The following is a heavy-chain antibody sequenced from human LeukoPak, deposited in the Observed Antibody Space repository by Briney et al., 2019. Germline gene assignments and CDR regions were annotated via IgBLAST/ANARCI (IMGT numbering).Heavy chain of an antibody. CDR1: GFTFRTYA. Sequence: GGSLRLSCAASGFTFRTYAMSWVRQAPGKGPEWVSVIYGSSRTYYADSVKGRFTISRDNSKNTVYLQMDSLRAEDTAVYYCARDRADGYNYGDYFDNWGQGTLVTVSS. D-gene: IGHD5-18*01. V-gene: IGHV3-66*01. CDR3: ARDRADGYNYGDYFDN. CDR2: IYGSSRT. J-gene: IGHJ4*02.